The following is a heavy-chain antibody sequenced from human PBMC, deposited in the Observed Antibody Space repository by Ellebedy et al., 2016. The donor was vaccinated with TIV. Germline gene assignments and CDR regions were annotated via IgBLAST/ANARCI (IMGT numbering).Heavy chain of an antibody. CDR1: GGFITSSDSY. CDR3: ARVKATGDQPRGLIDA. D-gene: IGHD1-14*01. J-gene: IGHJ5*02. CDR2: IEYSGNI. Sequence: MPSETLSLTCTVAGGFITSSDSYWGWIRQPPGKGLEWIATIEYSGNIHYNASPKIRVIISADISKNQFSLQVSSLTAADTAVYYCARVKATGDQPRGLIDAWGQGTLVTVSS. V-gene: IGHV4-39*01.